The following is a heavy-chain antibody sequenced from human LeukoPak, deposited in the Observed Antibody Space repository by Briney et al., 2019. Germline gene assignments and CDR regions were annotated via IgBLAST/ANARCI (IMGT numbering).Heavy chain of an antibody. CDR1: GGSISSYY. D-gene: IGHD6-13*01. J-gene: IGHJ4*02. CDR3: ARVVGSSWNYFDS. Sequence: PSETLSLTCTVSGGSISSYYWSWLRQPPGKGLEWIAYRHHSGSSNYNPSLESRVTVSVDTSNNQFSLRVTSVTAADTAVYYCARVVGSSWNYFDSWGQGTLVTVSS. V-gene: IGHV4-59*13. CDR2: RHHSGSS.